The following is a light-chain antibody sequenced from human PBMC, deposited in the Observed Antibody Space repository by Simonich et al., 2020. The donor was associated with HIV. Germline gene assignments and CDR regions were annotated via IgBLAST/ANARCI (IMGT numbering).Light chain of an antibody. Sequence: DIQMTQSPSSVSASVGDRVTITCRASQGVSSWLAWYQQKPGKAPKLLRYSASSLQGGVPSRFSGSGSGTDFTLTISSLQPEDFATYYCQQSYSTPGTFGGGTRVEIK. J-gene: IGKJ4*01. CDR2: SAS. V-gene: IGKV1-12*01. CDR1: QGVSSW. CDR3: QQSYSTPGT.